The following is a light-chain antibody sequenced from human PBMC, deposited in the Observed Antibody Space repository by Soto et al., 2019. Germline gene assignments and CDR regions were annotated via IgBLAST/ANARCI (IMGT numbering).Light chain of an antibody. Sequence: QSALTQPASVSGSPGQSITISCTGTNSDVGGYKYVSWYQQHPGKAPKLMIYEVSNRPSGVSNRFSGSKSGNTASLTISGLQADDEADYYCSSYTSGSTSWVFGGGTKLTVL. V-gene: IGLV2-14*01. CDR3: SSYTSGSTSWV. J-gene: IGLJ3*02. CDR1: NSDVGGYKY. CDR2: EVS.